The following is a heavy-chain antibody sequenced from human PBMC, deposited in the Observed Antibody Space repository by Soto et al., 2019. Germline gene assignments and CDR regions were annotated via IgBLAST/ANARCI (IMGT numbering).Heavy chain of an antibody. CDR2: IYHSGST. CDR3: ARAGSGYDLFDY. V-gene: IGHV4-4*02. Sequence: QVQLQESGPGLVKPSGTLSLTCAVSSGSISSSNWWSWVRQPPGKGLEWIGEIYHSGSTNYNPSLKSRVTISVVKSKNQFSLKLSSVTAADTAVYYCARAGSGYDLFDYWGQGTLVTVSS. D-gene: IGHD5-12*01. CDR1: SGSISSSNW. J-gene: IGHJ4*02.